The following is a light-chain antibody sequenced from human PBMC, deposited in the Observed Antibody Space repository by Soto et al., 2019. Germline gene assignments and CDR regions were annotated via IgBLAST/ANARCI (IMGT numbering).Light chain of an antibody. J-gene: IGKJ1*01. Sequence: DIQMTQSPSTLSASVGDRVSITCRASQTVSGGVAWYQQKPGKAPKLLIFDASILERGVPSRFSGSGSGTEFTLTIGSLQPGDFATYYCQQSNSYSRTFGQGTKVDIK. V-gene: IGKV1-5*01. CDR1: QTVSGG. CDR3: QQSNSYSRT. CDR2: DAS.